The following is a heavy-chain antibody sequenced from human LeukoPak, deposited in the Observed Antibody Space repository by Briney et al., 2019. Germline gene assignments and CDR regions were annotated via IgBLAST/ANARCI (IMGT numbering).Heavy chain of an antibody. CDR3: AKVRVVFNWNYAYYFDY. J-gene: IGHJ4*02. Sequence: GGSLRLSCAASGFTFSNYAMHWVRQAPGKGLEWVAIISYDGSSKYYADSVKGRFTISRDNSKNTLYLQMNSLGPEDTAMYYCAKVRVVFNWNYAYYFDYWGQGTLVTVSS. V-gene: IGHV3-30*18. D-gene: IGHD1-7*01. CDR2: ISYDGSSK. CDR1: GFTFSNYA.